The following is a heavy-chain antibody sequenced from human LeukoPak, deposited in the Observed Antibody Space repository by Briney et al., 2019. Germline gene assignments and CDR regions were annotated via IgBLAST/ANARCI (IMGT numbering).Heavy chain of an antibody. CDR2: INHSGST. J-gene: IGHJ5*02. CDR3: ARHPAPATENWFDP. D-gene: IGHD2-2*01. V-gene: IGHV4-34*01. CDR1: GGSFSGYY. Sequence: PSETLSLTCAVYGGSFSGYYWSWIRQPPGKGLEWIGEINHSGSTNYNPSLKSRVTISVDTSKNQFSLKLSSATAADTAVYYCARHPAPATENWFDPWGQGTLVTVSS.